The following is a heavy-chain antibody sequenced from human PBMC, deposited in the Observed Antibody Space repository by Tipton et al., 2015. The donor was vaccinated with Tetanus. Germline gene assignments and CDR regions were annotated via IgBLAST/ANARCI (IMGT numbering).Heavy chain of an antibody. CDR2: IYSSGRA. CDR3: ARVKGTYNHYGLDV. V-gene: IGHV4-30-4*01. Sequence: TLSLTCAVSGGSFTSGDFYWTWIRQSPGKGLEWIGSIYSSGRAHYSPSLKSRVTISQDTSKNQFSLKLTSVTAADTAVYYCARVKGTYNHYGLDVWGQGSTVTVAS. J-gene: IGHJ6*02. CDR1: GGSFTSGDFY. D-gene: IGHD3-10*01.